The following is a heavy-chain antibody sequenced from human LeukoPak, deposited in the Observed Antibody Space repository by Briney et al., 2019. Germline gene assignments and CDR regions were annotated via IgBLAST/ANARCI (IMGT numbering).Heavy chain of an antibody. D-gene: IGHD6-13*01. CDR1: GFTFSSYS. J-gene: IGHJ4*02. Sequence: GGSLGLSCAASGFTFSSYSMNWVRQAPGKGLEWVSSISSSSSYIYYADSVKGRFTISRDNAKNSLYLQMNSLRAEDTAVYYCARSSKLYSSSWWDYWGQGTLVTVSS. CDR3: ARSSKLYSSSWWDY. V-gene: IGHV3-21*01. CDR2: ISSSSSYI.